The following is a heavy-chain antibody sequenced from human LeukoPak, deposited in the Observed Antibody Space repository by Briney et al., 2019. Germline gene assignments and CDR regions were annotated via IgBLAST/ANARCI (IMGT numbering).Heavy chain of an antibody. CDR3: ARSMGLQWDLSSYYFDY. CDR1: GGSISSSSYY. D-gene: IGHD1-26*01. V-gene: IGHV4-39*07. Sequence: SETLSLTCTVSGGSISSSSYYWGWIRQPPGKGLEWIGSIYYSGSTYYNPSLKSRVTISVDTSKNQFSLKLSSVTAADTAVYYCARSMGLQWDLSSYYFDYWGQGTLVTVSS. CDR2: IYYSGST. J-gene: IGHJ4*02.